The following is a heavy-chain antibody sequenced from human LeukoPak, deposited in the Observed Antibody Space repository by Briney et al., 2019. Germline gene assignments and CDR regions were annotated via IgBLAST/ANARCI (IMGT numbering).Heavy chain of an antibody. V-gene: IGHV1-69*04. Sequence: GASVKVSCKASGGTFSSYAVSWVRQAPGQGLEWMGRIIPIFGIANYAQKFQGRVTITADKSTSTAYMELSSLRSEDTAVYYCASLDYYYDSSGYYPGAFDIWGQGTMVTVPS. CDR3: ASLDYYYDSSGYYPGAFDI. J-gene: IGHJ3*02. CDR1: GGTFSSYA. D-gene: IGHD3-22*01. CDR2: IIPIFGIA.